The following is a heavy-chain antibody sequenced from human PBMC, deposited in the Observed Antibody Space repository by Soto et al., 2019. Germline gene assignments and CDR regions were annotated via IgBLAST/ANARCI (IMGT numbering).Heavy chain of an antibody. CDR2: ICYDGSNT. CDR1: GLTFSSYW. CDR3: VRIRRGDGYTFGY. Sequence: WGSLRLSCAASGLTFSSYWMHWVRQAPGKGLEWVALICYDGSNTYYADSVKGRFTISRDNSKNTLYLQMDSLRAEDTAVYYCVRIRRGDGYTFGYWGQGTLVTVSS. J-gene: IGHJ4*02. D-gene: IGHD5-12*01. V-gene: IGHV3-33*08.